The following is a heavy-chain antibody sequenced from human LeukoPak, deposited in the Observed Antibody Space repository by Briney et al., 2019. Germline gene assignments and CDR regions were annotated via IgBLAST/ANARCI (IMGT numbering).Heavy chain of an antibody. V-gene: IGHV3-23*01. J-gene: IGHJ4*02. CDR2: ISGSGGST. CDR1: GFTFSSYA. D-gene: IGHD3-3*01. Sequence: GGSLRLSCAASGFTFSSYAMSWVRQAPGKGVERVSAISGSGGSTYYADSVKGRFTISRDNSKNTLYLQMNSLRAEDTAVYYCAKDRGFLEWLPYWGQGTLVTVSS. CDR3: AKDRGFLEWLPY.